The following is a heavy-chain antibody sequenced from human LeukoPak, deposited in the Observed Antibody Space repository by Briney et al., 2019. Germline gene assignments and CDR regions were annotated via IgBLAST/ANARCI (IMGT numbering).Heavy chain of an antibody. CDR1: GFTFSSYA. D-gene: IGHD5-12*01. CDR3: AKLRGGAYSTWLFDY. V-gene: IGHV3-23*01. J-gene: IGHJ4*02. Sequence: GGSLRLSCAASGFTFSSYAMSWVRQAPGKGLEWVSVITNGVGTTFYADSVRGQFTISRDNSKNTVYLQMNSLRADDTAVYYCAKLRGGAYSTWLFDYWGQGTLVTVSS. CDR2: ITNGVGTT.